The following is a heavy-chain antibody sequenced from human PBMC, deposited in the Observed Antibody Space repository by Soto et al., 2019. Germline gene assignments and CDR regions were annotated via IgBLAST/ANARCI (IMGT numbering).Heavy chain of an antibody. J-gene: IGHJ4*01. Sequence: LRLSCTASGFTFSSYAMSWVRQAPGKELEWVSTISGNSGKTNYAESVKGRFSISRDNSKNTVHLQLDSLRAEDTAVYFCAKLGFVMMELYYFHQWGHGTLVTVSS. CDR3: AKLGFVMMELYYFHQ. CDR2: ISGNSGKT. V-gene: IGHV3-23*01. D-gene: IGHD1-7*01. CDR1: GFTFSSYA.